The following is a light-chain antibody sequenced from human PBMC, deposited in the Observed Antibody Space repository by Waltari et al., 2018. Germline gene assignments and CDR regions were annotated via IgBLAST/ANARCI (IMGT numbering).Light chain of an antibody. Sequence: QSALTQSASVSGSPGQSITFPCTVTSSDIGGYNYFSWYQQLPGKAPKLMTHDVSRRPSGVSNRFSGSKSGNTASLTISGLQAEDEADYYCSSYTSTNTWVFGGGTKLTVL. CDR3: SSYTSTNTWV. J-gene: IGLJ3*02. V-gene: IGLV2-14*01. CDR2: DVS. CDR1: SSDIGGYNY.